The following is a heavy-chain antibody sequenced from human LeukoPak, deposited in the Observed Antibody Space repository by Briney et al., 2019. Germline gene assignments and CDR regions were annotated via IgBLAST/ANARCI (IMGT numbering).Heavy chain of an antibody. CDR1: GYTFTGYY. Sequence: ASVKVSCKASGYTFTGYYIHWVRQAPAQGLEWMGWINPNSGGTNYAQKFQGRVTMTRDTSINTAYMELSSLRSDDMAVYYCASQPYCSGDSCYLSESAFDTWGQGTMVTVSS. CDR3: ASQPYCSGDSCYLSESAFDT. V-gene: IGHV1-2*02. D-gene: IGHD2-15*01. J-gene: IGHJ3*02. CDR2: INPNSGGT.